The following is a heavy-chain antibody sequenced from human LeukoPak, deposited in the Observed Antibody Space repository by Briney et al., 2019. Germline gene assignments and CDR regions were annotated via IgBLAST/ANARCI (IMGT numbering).Heavy chain of an antibody. D-gene: IGHD3-16*01. CDR2: ISYDGSNK. Sequence: PGGSLRLSCAASGFTFSSYAMHWVRQAPGKGLEWVAVISYDGSNKYYADSVKGRFTISRDNSKNTLYLQMNSLRAEDTAVYYCARVPRYDYVWGSPRGYMDVWGKGTTVTVSS. CDR3: ARVPRYDYVWGSPRGYMDV. V-gene: IGHV3-30*04. J-gene: IGHJ6*03. CDR1: GFTFSSYA.